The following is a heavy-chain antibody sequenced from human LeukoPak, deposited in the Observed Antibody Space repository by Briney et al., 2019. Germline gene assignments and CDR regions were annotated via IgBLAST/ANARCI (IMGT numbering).Heavy chain of an antibody. Sequence: SETLSLTCAVYGGSFSGYYWSWIRQPPGKGLEWIGEINHSGSTNYNPSLKSRVTISVDTSKNQFSLKLSSVTAADTAVYYCAKAGGYNHYYYYYMDVWGKGTTVTISS. CDR1: GGSFSGYY. V-gene: IGHV4-34*01. CDR2: INHSGST. CDR3: AKAGGYNHYYYYYMDV. J-gene: IGHJ6*03. D-gene: IGHD5-24*01.